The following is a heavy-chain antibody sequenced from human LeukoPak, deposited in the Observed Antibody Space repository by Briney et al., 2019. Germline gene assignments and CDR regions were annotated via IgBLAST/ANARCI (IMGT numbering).Heavy chain of an antibody. Sequence: GESLRISCKGSGYSFTSYWISCVRQMPGKGLEWMGRIDPSDSYTHYSPSFQGHVTISADKSIRTAYLQWSSLKASDTAIYYCSIQALTVAGRMDVWAKGTTVTVSS. D-gene: IGHD6-19*01. J-gene: IGHJ6*04. V-gene: IGHV5-10-1*01. CDR1: GYSFTSYW. CDR3: SIQALTVAGRMDV. CDR2: IDPSDSYT.